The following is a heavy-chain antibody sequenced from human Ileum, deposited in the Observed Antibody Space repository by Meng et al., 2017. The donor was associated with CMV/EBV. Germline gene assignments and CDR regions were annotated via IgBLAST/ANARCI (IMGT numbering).Heavy chain of an antibody. J-gene: IGHJ5*02. V-gene: IGHV4-34*01. Sequence: YDGSFSDYFWAWVRQPPGKGLEWIGEINHRGRANYNSSLNSRVTILVDRSKNQFSLKLSSVTAADTAVYYCARGQRITLVRGGRFDPWGQGTLVTVSS. CDR1: DGSFSDYF. CDR2: INHRGRA. CDR3: ARGQRITLVRGGRFDP. D-gene: IGHD3-10*01.